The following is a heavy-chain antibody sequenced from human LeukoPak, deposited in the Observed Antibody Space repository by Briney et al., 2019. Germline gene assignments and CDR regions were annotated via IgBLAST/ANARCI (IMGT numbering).Heavy chain of an antibody. CDR2: IKPNSGDT. J-gene: IGHJ4*02. V-gene: IGHV1-2*02. CDR1: GYHFSGHY. D-gene: IGHD1-26*01. Sequence: SVKVSCKPSGYHFSGHYINWVRHPPRQGPERMGWIKPNSGDTNYAQKFQGRLSMTRDTTVSTVYMELTRLTSDDTAVYYCARGDEWELAIDFWGQGTLITVSS. CDR3: ARGDEWELAIDF.